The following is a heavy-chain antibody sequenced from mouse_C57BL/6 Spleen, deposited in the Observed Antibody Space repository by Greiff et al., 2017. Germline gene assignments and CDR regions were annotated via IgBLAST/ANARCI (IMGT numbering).Heavy chain of an antibody. CDR3: ARFYSNYYYAMDY. V-gene: IGHV1-42*01. CDR1: GYSFTGYY. J-gene: IGHJ4*01. Sequence: EVQLQQSGPELVKPGASVKISCKASGYSFTGYYMNWVKQSPEKSLEWIGEINPSTGGTTYNQKFKAKATLTVDKSSSTAYMQLKSLTSDDSAVYYCARFYSNYYYAMDYWGQGTSVTVSS. D-gene: IGHD2-5*01. CDR2: INPSTGGT.